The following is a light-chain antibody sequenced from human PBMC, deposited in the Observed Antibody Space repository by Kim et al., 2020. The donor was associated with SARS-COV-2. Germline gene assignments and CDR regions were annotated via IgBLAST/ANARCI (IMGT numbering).Light chain of an antibody. Sequence: EIVMTQSPATLSVSPGEGVTLSCRASQTISSNLGWYQQKPGQAPRLLIYGASTRATGVPARFSGSGSGTEFTLTISSLQSEDFAVYCCHQYNDWPWTFGQGTKVDIK. J-gene: IGKJ1*01. CDR1: QTISSN. V-gene: IGKV3-15*01. CDR2: GAS. CDR3: HQYNDWPWT.